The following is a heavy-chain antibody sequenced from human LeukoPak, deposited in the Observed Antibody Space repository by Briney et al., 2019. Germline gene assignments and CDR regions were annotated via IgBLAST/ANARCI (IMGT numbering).Heavy chain of an antibody. CDR1: DGSTSSSDYY. CDR3: ARIPHNSSGWSWYFDL. CDR2: IYYSGST. D-gene: IGHD6-19*01. V-gene: IGHV4-39*01. J-gene: IGHJ2*01. Sequence: SETLSLTCTVSDGSTSSSDYYWGWIRQPPGKGLEWIGTIYYSGSTYYNPSLKSRVTISLDTSKKQFSLRLSSVTAADTAVYYCARIPHNSSGWSWYFDLWGRSTLVTVSS.